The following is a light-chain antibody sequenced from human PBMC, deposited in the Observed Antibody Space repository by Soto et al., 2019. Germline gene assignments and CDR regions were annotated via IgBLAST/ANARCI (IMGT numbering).Light chain of an antibody. CDR2: DAS. J-gene: IGKJ1*01. CDR1: QSISSW. V-gene: IGKV1-5*01. Sequence: DIHLTQSPSTLSASIGDRVTISCRASQSISSWLAWYQQKPGKAPNLLIYDASSLQSGVPSRFSGIGSGTEFTLTISSLQPDDFATYYCQQYNSHWTFGQGTKVDVK. CDR3: QQYNSHWT.